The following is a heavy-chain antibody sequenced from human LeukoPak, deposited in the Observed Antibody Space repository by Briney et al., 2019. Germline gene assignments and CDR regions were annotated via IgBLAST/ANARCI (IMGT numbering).Heavy chain of an antibody. D-gene: IGHD3-22*01. CDR2: INHRGST. CDR3: TRGSIAYYYMDV. CDR1: GYSISRGYF. V-gene: IGHV4-38-2*02. J-gene: IGHJ6*03. Sequence: SETLSLTCTVSGYSISRGYFWGWIRQPPGKGLEWIGEINHRGSTNYNPSLKSRVTISVDTSKNQFSLKLSSVTAADTAVYYCTRGSIAYYYMDVWGKGTTVTVSS.